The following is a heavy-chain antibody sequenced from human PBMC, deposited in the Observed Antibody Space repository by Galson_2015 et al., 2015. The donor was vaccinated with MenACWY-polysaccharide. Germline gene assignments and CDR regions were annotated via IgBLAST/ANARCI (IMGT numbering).Heavy chain of an antibody. CDR3: ARGRVEDVGHRQAFEI. CDR1: GYSFTSYW. CDR2: IYPGDSDT. J-gene: IGHJ3*02. Sequence: QSGAEVKKPGESLKISCKGSGYSFTSYWIGWVRQMPGKGLEWMGIIYPGDSDTRYSPSFQGQVTISADKSISTANLQWSSLKASDTAMYYCARGRVEDVGHRQAFEIWGQGTMVTVSS. V-gene: IGHV5-51*03. D-gene: IGHD5-24*01.